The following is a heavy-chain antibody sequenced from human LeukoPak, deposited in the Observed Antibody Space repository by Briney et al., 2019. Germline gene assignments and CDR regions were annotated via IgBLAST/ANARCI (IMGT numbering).Heavy chain of an antibody. D-gene: IGHD2/OR15-2a*01. CDR2: IKEDGSEK. CDR3: ARDQKYFARQKYYYGMDV. J-gene: IGHJ6*02. Sequence: GGSLRLSCAASGFTFSRYWMTWVRQAPGKGLEWVANIKEDGSEKYYVDSVRGRFTISRDNAKNSLYLQMNSLRAEDTAVYYCARDQKYFARQKYYYGMDVWGQGTTVTVSS. V-gene: IGHV3-7*04. CDR1: GFTFSRYW.